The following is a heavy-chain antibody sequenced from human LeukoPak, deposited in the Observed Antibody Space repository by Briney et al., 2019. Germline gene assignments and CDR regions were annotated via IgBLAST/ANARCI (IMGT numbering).Heavy chain of an antibody. Sequence: PSETLSLTCTVSGGSISSGDCYWSWIRQPPGRGLEWIAYMYYSGSTYYNPSLKSQVTMSADTSKNQLSLKLSSVTAADTAVYYCARPYYYDSRIDPWGQGILVTVPS. D-gene: IGHD3-22*01. J-gene: IGHJ5*02. CDR1: GGSISSGDCY. CDR2: MYYSGST. V-gene: IGHV4-30-4*01. CDR3: ARPYYYDSRIDP.